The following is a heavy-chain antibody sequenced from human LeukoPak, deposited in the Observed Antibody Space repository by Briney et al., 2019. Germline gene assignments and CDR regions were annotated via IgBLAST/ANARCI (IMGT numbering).Heavy chain of an antibody. Sequence: SETLSLTCTVSGGSIGSYYWSWIRQPPGKGLEWIGYIYYSGSTNYNPSLKSRVTISVDTSKNQFSLKLSSVTAADTAVYYCARLGRSYSVAGTFHYFDYWGQGTLVTVSS. CDR3: ARLGRSYSVAGTFHYFDY. CDR1: GGSIGSYY. V-gene: IGHV4-59*08. D-gene: IGHD6-19*01. J-gene: IGHJ4*02. CDR2: IYYSGST.